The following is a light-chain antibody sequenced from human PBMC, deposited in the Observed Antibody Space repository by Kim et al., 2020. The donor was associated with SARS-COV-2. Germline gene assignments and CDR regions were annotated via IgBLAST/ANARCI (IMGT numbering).Light chain of an antibody. J-gene: IGKJ2*01. CDR3: MQALQTPYT. CDR1: QSLLLSNGYNY. V-gene: IGKV2-28*01. CDR2: LGS. Sequence: DIVMTQSPLSLPVTPGEPASISCRSSQSLLLSNGYNYLDWYLQKPGQSPQLLIYLGSNRASGVPDRFSGSGSGTDFTPKISRVEAEDVGVYYCMQALQTPYTFGQGTKLDI.